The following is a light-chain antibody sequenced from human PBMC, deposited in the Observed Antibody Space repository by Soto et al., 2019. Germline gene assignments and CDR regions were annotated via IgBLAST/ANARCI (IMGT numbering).Light chain of an antibody. V-gene: IGLV2-14*03. Sequence: QSALTRPASVSGSPGQSITISCTGTNSDIGYYNFVSWYQHHPGKAPKLMIYDVSNRPSGVSNRFSGSKSGNTASLTISGLQAEDEADYYCSSFTTSSALVFGGGTKLTVL. J-gene: IGLJ2*01. CDR1: NSDIGYYNF. CDR3: SSFTTSSALV. CDR2: DVS.